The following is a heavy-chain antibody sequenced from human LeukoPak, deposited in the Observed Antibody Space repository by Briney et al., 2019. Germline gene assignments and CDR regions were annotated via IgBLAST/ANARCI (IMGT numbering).Heavy chain of an antibody. J-gene: IGHJ4*02. Sequence: GGSLRLSCAASGFIFSNYWMHWVRHAPGKGLLWVARISSDGTDSSYADSVKGRFTISRDNAKNTLYLEMNSLRAEDTAVYSCAKSDPPVPYWGQGTLVTVSS. CDR3: AKSDPPVPY. CDR2: ISSDGTDS. CDR1: GFIFSNYW. V-gene: IGHV3-74*01.